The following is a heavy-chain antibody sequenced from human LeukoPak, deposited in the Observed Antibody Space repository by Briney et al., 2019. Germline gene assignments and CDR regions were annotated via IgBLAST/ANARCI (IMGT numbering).Heavy chain of an antibody. CDR2: ISYDGSNK. CDR1: GFTFSSYA. D-gene: IGHD6-13*01. CDR3: AREGESSSWYTNWFDP. Sequence: GGSLRLSCAASGFTFSSYAKHWVRQAPGKGLEWVAVISYDGSNKYYADSVKGRFTISRDNSKNTLYLQVNSLRAEDTAVYYCAREGESSSWYTNWFDPWGQGTLVTVSS. V-gene: IGHV3-30*01. J-gene: IGHJ5*02.